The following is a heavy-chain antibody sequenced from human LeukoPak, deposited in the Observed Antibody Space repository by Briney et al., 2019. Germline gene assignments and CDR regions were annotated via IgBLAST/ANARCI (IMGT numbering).Heavy chain of an antibody. CDR1: GFTFSSYA. V-gene: IGHV3-64*01. D-gene: IGHD3-10*01. CDR3: ASSDYGSGSYFDY. CDR2: ISSNGGST. Sequence: GSLRLSCAASGFTFSSYAMHWVRQAPGKGLEYVSAISSNGGSTYYANSVKGRFTISRDNSKNTLYLQMGSLRAEDMAVYYCASSDYGSGSYFDYWGQGTLVTVSS. J-gene: IGHJ4*02.